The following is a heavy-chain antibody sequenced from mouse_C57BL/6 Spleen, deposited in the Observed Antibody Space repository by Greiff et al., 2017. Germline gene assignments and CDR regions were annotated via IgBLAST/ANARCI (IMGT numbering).Heavy chain of an antibody. D-gene: IGHD2-1*01. J-gene: IGHJ4*01. V-gene: IGHV1-81*01. CDR3: ARFYYGNYYYAMDY. CDR1: GYTFTSYG. CDR2: IYPRSGNT. Sequence: QVQLQQSGAELARPGASVKLSCKASGYTFTSYGISWVKQRTGQGLEWIGEIYPRSGNTYYNEKFKGKATLTADKSSSTAYMELRSLTSEDSAVYFCARFYYGNYYYAMDYWGQGTSVTVSS.